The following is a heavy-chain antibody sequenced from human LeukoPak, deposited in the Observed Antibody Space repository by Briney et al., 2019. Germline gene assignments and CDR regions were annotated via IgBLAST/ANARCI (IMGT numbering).Heavy chain of an antibody. J-gene: IGHJ4*02. CDR3: ARKILRYFDWLSALDY. CDR1: GYTFSSYG. D-gene: IGHD3-9*01. V-gene: IGHV1-18*01. CDR2: ISAYNGNT. Sequence: ASVKVSCKASGYTFSSYGISWVRQAPGQGLEWMGWISAYNGNTNYAQKLQGRVTMTTDTSTSTAYMELRSLRSDDTAVYYCARKILRYFDWLSALDYWGQGTLATVSS.